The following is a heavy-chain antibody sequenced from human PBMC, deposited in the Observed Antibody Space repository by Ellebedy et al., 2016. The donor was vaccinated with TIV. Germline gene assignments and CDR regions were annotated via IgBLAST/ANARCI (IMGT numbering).Heavy chain of an antibody. CDR2: ISYDGSNK. V-gene: IGHV3-30*19. D-gene: IGHD2/OR15-2a*01. CDR3: ARDSKYYGMDV. Sequence: GESLKISXAASGFTFSSYGMHWVRQAPGKGLEWVAVISYDGSNKYYADSVKGRFTISRDNSKNTLYLQMNSLRAEDTAVYYCARDSKYYGMDVWGQGTTVTVSS. CDR1: GFTFSSYG. J-gene: IGHJ6*02.